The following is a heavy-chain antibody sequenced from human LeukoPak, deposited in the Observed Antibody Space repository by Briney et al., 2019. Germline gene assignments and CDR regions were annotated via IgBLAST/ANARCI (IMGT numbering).Heavy chain of an antibody. Sequence: SETLSLTCTVSGASIGRYYWSWIRQPPGKGLEWIGEINHSGSTNYNPSLKSRVTISVDTSKNQFSLKLSSVTAADTAVYYCARRRGSSGWYNNWFDPWGQGTLVTVSS. D-gene: IGHD6-19*01. CDR1: GASIGRYY. J-gene: IGHJ5*02. V-gene: IGHV4-34*01. CDR3: ARRRGSSGWYNNWFDP. CDR2: INHSGST.